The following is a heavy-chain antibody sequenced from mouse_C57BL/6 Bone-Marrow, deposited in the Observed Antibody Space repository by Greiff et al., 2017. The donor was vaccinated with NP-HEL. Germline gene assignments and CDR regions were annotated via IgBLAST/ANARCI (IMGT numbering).Heavy chain of an antibody. J-gene: IGHJ3*01. CDR3: ARHWGPWFAY. CDR1: GFTFSSYG. CDR2: ISSGSSYT. Sequence: EVKLVESGGDLVKPGGSLKLSCAASGFTFSSYGMSWVRQTPDKRLEWVATISSGSSYTYYPESVKGRFTISRDNAKNTLYLQMSSLKSEDTAMYYFARHWGPWFAYWGQGTLVTVSA. V-gene: IGHV5-6*01.